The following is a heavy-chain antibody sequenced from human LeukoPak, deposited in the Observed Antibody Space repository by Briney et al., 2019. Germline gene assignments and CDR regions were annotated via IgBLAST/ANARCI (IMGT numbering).Heavy chain of an antibody. CDR2: IYHSGST. D-gene: IGHD6-13*01. CDR3: ARVAAAGNYYFDY. CDR1: GASISSGYY. Sequence: SETLSLTCTVSGASISSGYYWGWIRQPPGKGLEWIGSIYHSGSTYYNPSLKSRVTISVDTSKNQFSLKLSSVTAADTAVYFCARVAAAGNYYFDYWGQGTLVTVSS. V-gene: IGHV4-38-2*02. J-gene: IGHJ4*02.